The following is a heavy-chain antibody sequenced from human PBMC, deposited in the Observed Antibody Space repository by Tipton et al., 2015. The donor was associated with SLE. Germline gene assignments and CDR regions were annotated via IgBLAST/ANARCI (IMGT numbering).Heavy chain of an antibody. CDR2: ISGSGGST. Sequence: SLRLSCAGSGFTFSSYAMSWVRQAPGKGLEWVSAISGSGGSTYYADSVKGRFTISRDNSKNTLYLQMNSLRAEDTAVYYCARDILGYCSSTSCRGYWGQGTLVTVSS. D-gene: IGHD2-2*01. CDR1: GFTFSSYA. J-gene: IGHJ4*02. V-gene: IGHV3-23*01. CDR3: ARDILGYCSSTSCRGY.